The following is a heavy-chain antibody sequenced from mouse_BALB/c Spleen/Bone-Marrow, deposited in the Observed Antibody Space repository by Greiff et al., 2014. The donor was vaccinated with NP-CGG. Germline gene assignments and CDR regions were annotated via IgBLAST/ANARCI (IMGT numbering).Heavy chain of an antibody. J-gene: IGHJ1*01. V-gene: IGHV14-3*02. CDR2: IDPANGNT. D-gene: IGHD1-1*01. CDR3: ASYYYGRYFDD. CDR1: GFNIKDTY. Sequence: EVKLMESGAELVKPGASVKLSCTASGFNIKDTYMHWVKQRPEQGLEWIGGIDPANGNTKYDPKFQGKATITADTSSNTAYLQLSSLTSEDTAVYYCASYYYGRYFDDWGAGTTVTVSS.